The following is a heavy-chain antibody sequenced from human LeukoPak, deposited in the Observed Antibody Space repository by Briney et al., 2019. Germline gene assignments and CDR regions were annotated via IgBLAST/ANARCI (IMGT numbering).Heavy chain of an antibody. CDR1: GFTLSSCA. CDR3: AKARGWLFPYYFDY. Sequence: GGSLRLSCAASGFTLSSCAMSWVRQAPGRGLEWVSAIRDDGTWYADSVKGRFTISRDSSKNTLYLQMNSLRAEDTAVYYCAKARGWLFPYYFDYWGQGTLVTVSS. J-gene: IGHJ4*02. D-gene: IGHD3-22*01. CDR2: IRDDGT. V-gene: IGHV3-23*01.